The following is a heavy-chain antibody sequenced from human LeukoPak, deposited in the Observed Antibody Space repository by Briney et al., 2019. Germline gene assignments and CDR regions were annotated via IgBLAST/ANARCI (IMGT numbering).Heavy chain of an antibody. D-gene: IGHD4-17*01. V-gene: IGHV4-59*01. J-gene: IGHJ4*02. CDR1: GGSISSYY. CDR3: ARDLYGDLYFDH. CDR2: IYYSGST. Sequence: SETLSLTCTVSGGSISSYYWSWIRQPPGKGLEWIGYIYYSGSTNYNPSLKSRVTISVDTSKNQFSLKLSSVTAADTAVYYCARDLYGDLYFDHWGQGTLVTVSS.